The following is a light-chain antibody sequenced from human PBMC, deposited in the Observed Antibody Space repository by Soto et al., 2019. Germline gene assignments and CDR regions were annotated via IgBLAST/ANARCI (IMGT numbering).Light chain of an antibody. V-gene: IGLV1-44*01. CDR1: SSNIGNNI. Sequence: QAVVTQPPSASGTPGQRVTISCSGSSSNIGNNIVNWYQQLPGTAPKLLIYSNNQRPSGVPDRFSVSKSGASASLAISGLQSEDEADYYCEAWDGSLNTILFGGGTKLTVL. CDR3: EAWDGSLNTIL. J-gene: IGLJ2*01. CDR2: SNN.